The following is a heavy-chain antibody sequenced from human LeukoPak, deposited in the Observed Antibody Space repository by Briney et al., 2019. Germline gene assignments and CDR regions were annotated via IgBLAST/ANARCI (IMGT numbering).Heavy chain of an antibody. CDR1: GFTVINNY. CDR3: ARAGGWGYSSASGYYFDY. D-gene: IGHD6-6*01. J-gene: IGHJ4*02. CDR2: ISSSSSYI. Sequence: GGSLRLSCAASGFTVINNYMSWVRQAPGKGLEWVSSISSSSSYIYYADSVKGRFTISRDNAKNSLYLQMNSLRAEDTAVYYCARAGGWGYSSASGYYFDYWGQGTLVTVSS. V-gene: IGHV3-21*01.